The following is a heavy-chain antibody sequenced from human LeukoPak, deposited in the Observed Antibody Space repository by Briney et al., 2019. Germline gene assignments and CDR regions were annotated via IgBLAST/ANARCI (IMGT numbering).Heavy chain of an antibody. J-gene: IGHJ5*02. V-gene: IGHV1-46*01. Sequence: ASVTVSCKASGFTFSGYYMQWVRQVPGQGLEWMGIINPSDGSTRYAQNLQGRVTMTGDTSTNTVYMELSSLTSDDTAVDYWARDGLQTRYSWNDEGRKNWFDPWGQGTLVTVSS. CDR3: ARDGLQTRYSWNDEGRKNWFDP. CDR1: GFTFSGYY. CDR2: INPSDGST. D-gene: IGHD1-20*01.